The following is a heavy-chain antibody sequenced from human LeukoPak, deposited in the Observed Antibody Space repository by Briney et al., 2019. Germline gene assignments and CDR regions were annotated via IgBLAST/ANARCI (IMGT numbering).Heavy chain of an antibody. D-gene: IGHD1-14*01. CDR3: ASLATGPGYDAFDI. J-gene: IGHJ3*02. Sequence: ASVKVSCKASGYTFTSYYMHWLRQAPEQGLEWMGIINPSGGSTSYAQKFQGRVTITRDTSTSTVYMELSSLRSEDTAVYYCASLATGPGYDAFDIWGQGTMVTVSS. CDR1: GYTFTSYY. V-gene: IGHV1-46*01. CDR2: INPSGGST.